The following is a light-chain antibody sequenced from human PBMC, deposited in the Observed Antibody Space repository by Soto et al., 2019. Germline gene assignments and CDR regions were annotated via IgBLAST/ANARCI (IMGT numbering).Light chain of an antibody. Sequence: EIVMTQSPPTLSVSPGERATLSCRASQSVGSDFAWYQQKPGQAPRLLIYAASTRATDTPARFSGSGSGTEFTLTITSLQSEDFGVYYCQQYNNWLITFGQGTRLDIK. CDR1: QSVGSD. J-gene: IGKJ5*01. V-gene: IGKV3-15*01. CDR3: QQYNNWLIT. CDR2: AAS.